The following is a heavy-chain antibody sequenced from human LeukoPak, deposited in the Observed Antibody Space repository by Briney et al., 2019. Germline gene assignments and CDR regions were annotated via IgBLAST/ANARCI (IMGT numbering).Heavy chain of an antibody. CDR2: IYHSGAA. CDR1: GDSISSDGHS. D-gene: IGHD1-26*01. CDR3: VRGVGGEYFYFDR. Sequence: ASETLSLTCGVSGDSISSDGHSWSWIRQPPGKGLEWVGYIYHSGAAYHNPSLKSRLALSVDTSNNQFSLRLRSVTAADTAVYYCVRGVGGEYFYFDRWGQGALVTVSA. V-gene: IGHV4-30-4*07. J-gene: IGHJ4*02.